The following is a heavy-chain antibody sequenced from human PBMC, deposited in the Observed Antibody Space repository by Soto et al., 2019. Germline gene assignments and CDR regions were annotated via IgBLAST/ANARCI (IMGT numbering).Heavy chain of an antibody. J-gene: IGHJ4*02. CDR1: GFSLSTSGVG. D-gene: IGHD1-1*01. V-gene: IGHV2-5*02. Sequence: QITLKESGPTLVKPTQTLTLTCTFSGFSLSTSGVGVGWIRQPPGKALEWLAIIYWDDDKRYRPSLKSRLTITKDTSKNQGVLTISNMAPVDTATYYCAHYLYYNSLSFDHWGQGTLFTV. CDR2: IYWDDDK. CDR3: AHYLYYNSLSFDH.